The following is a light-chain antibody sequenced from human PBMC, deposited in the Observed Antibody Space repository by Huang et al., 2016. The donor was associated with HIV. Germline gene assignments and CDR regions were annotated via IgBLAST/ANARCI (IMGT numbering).Light chain of an antibody. J-gene: IGKJ5*01. CDR1: QIVSSS. Sequence: ETVMTQSPATLSVSPGERATLSCRASQIVSSSLAWYQQKPGQIPRLLIYGASTRATGVPARVSGSGSGTEFTLTISSLQSEDFGVYYCQQYNYWPITFGQGTRLEIK. CDR2: GAS. V-gene: IGKV3-15*01. CDR3: QQYNYWPIT.